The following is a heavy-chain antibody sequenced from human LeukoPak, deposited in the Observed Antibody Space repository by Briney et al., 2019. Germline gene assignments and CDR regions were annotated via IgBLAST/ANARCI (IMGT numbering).Heavy chain of an antibody. V-gene: IGHV1-2*02. D-gene: IGHD3-10*01. CDR3: ASVPREYYYGSGSYEKDY. CDR2: INPNSGGT. CDR1: GYTFTGYY. Sequence: ASVKVSCKASGYTFTGYYMHWVRQAPGQGLEWMGWINPNSGGTNYAQKLQGRVTMITDTSTSTAYMELRSLRSDDTAVYYCASVPREYYYGSGSYEKDYWGQGTLVTVSS. J-gene: IGHJ4*02.